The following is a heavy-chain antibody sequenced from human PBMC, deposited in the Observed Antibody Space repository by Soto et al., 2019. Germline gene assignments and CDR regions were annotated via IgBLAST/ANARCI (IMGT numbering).Heavy chain of an antibody. CDR3: TSVPPPQYYDILTDYYEDAFDI. CDR1: GYTFTKYH. J-gene: IGHJ3*02. D-gene: IGHD3-9*01. CDR2: INPSGGST. Sequence: ASVKVSCKASGYTFTKYHMHWVRQAPGQGLEWMGKINPSGGSTSYAQKFQGRVTMTRDTSTSTVYMELRSLRSEDTAVYYCTSVPPPQYYDILTDYYEDAFDIWGQGTMVTVSS. V-gene: IGHV1-46*01.